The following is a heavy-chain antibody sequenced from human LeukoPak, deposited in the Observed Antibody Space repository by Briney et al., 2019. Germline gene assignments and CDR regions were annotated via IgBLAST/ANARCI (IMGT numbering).Heavy chain of an antibody. J-gene: IGHJ4*02. CDR1: GFTFSSRA. CDR3: AKTRPLDSSSWSHGDY. Sequence: GGSLRLSCAASGFTFSSRAMSWVRQAPGKGLEWVSAISGSGDSTYYGDSVKGRFTISRDNSKNTLYLQMNSLRAEDTAVYYCAKTRPLDSSSWSHGDYWGQGTLVTVSS. CDR2: ISGSGDST. V-gene: IGHV3-23*01. D-gene: IGHD6-13*01.